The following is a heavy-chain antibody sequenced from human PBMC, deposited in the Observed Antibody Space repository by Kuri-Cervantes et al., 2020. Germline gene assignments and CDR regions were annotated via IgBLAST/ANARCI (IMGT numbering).Heavy chain of an antibody. V-gene: IGHV3-30-3*01. CDR3: ARGRSYYYDSSGYSDY. J-gene: IGHJ4*02. D-gene: IGHD3-22*01. Sequence: LSLTCAASGFTFSSYAMHWVRQAPGKGLEWVAVISYDGSNKYYADSVKGRFTISRDNSKNTLYLQMNSLRAEDTAVYYCARGRSYYYDSSGYSDYWGQGTLVTVSS. CDR2: ISYDGSNK. CDR1: GFTFSSYA.